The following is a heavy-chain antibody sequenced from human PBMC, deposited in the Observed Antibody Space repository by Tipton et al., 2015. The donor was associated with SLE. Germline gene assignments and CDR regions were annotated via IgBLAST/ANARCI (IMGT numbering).Heavy chain of an antibody. D-gene: IGHD2-2*01. J-gene: IGHJ4*02. CDR3: ARPSRQVRSLPDD. CDR1: GYTFTSYG. V-gene: IGHV7-4-1*02. CDR2: INTNTANP. Sequence: QLVQSGPEVKKPGASVKVSCKASGYTFTSYGISWVRQAPGQGLEWMGWINTNTANPTDAQGFTGRFVFTVDTSVSTAYLQINSLKAEDTAVWYCARPSRQVRSLPDDWGQGTLVTVSS.